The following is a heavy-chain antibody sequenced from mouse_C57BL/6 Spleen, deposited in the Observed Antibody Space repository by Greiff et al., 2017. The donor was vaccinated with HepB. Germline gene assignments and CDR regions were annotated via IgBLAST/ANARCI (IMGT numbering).Heavy chain of an antibody. CDR3: ARFYYGNFAWFAY. CDR1: GYTFTDYN. V-gene: IGHV1-22*01. J-gene: IGHJ3*01. D-gene: IGHD2-1*01. CDR2: INPNNGGT. Sequence: VQLQQSGPELVKPGASVKMSCKASGYTFTDYNMHWVKQSHGKSLEWIGYINPNNGGTSYNQKFKGKATLTVNKSSSTAYRELRSLTAEASAVYYCARFYYGNFAWFAYWGQGTLVTVSA.